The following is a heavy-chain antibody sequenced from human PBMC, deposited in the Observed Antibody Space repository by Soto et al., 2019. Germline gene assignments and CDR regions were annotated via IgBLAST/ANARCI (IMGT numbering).Heavy chain of an antibody. CDR3: ARVRLRTIAVAGTVDY. V-gene: IGHV3-30-3*01. CDR2: ISYDGSNK. CDR1: GFTFSSYA. J-gene: IGHJ4*02. Sequence: QVQLVESGGGVVQPGRSLRLSCAASGFTFSSYARHWVRQAPGKGLEWVAVISYDGSNKYYADSVKGRFTISRDNSKNTLYLQMNSLRAEDTAVYYCARVRLRTIAVAGTVDYWGQGTLVTVSS. D-gene: IGHD6-19*01.